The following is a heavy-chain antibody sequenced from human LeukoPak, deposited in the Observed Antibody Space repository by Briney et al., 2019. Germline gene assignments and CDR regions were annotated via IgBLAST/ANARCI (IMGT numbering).Heavy chain of an antibody. Sequence: GGSLRLSCAASGFTFSSYGMHWVRQAPGKGLEWVAVIWYDGSNKYYADSVKGRFTISRDNSKNTLYLQMNSLRAEDTAVYYCAREVAAGPFDYWGQGTLVTVSS. D-gene: IGHD6-13*01. CDR1: GFTFSSYG. J-gene: IGHJ4*02. CDR3: AREVAAGPFDY. V-gene: IGHV3-30*19. CDR2: IWYDGSNK.